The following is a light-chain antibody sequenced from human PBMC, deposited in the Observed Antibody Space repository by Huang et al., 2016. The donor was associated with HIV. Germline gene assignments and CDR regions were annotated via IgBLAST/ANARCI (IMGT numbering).Light chain of an antibody. Sequence: EIVLTQSPGTLSLSPGDRATLPCRACQFVANASVACYQHKPGQSPIFLIYGSSMRASGIPDRFSGSGCGTDFTLTISRLEPDDFAVYVCQQCGSPTWTFGQGTKVEIK. J-gene: IGKJ1*01. CDR2: GSS. CDR1: QFVANAS. V-gene: IGKV3-20*01. CDR3: QQCGSPTWT.